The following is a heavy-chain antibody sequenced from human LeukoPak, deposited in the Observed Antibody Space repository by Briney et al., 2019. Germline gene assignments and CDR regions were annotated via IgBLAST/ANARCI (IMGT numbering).Heavy chain of an antibody. D-gene: IGHD6-19*01. Sequence: QPGGSLRLSCAASGFTLSSYWMHWVRQAPGMGLVWVARINRDGTTTSYTDSVKGRFTISRDNAKNTLFLQMNSLRAEDTAVYYCARAGLGTSSGWHGDWFDPWGQGTLVTVSS. CDR2: INRDGTTT. CDR1: GFTLSSYW. CDR3: ARAGLGTSSGWHGDWFDP. J-gene: IGHJ5*02. V-gene: IGHV3-74*01.